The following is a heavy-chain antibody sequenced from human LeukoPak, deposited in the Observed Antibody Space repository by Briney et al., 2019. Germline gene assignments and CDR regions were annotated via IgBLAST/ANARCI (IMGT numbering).Heavy chain of an antibody. CDR3: VRGAVLRYFDWFRQRKYFQH. CDR1: GYTFTSYD. CDR2: MNPNSGNT. V-gene: IGHV1-8*01. Sequence: RASVKVSCKASGYTFTSYDINWVRQATGQGLEWMGWMNPNSGNTGYAQKFQGRVTMTRNTSISTAYMELSSLRSEDTAVYYCVRGAVLRYFDWFRQRKYFQHWGQGTLVTVSS. D-gene: IGHD3-9*01. J-gene: IGHJ1*01.